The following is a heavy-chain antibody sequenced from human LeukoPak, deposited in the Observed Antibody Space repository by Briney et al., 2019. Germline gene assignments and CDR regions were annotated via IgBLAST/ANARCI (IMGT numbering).Heavy chain of an antibody. D-gene: IGHD3-3*01. CDR1: GYGLNELS. CDR3: ARPPPGLGVAWAWFDP. J-gene: IGHJ5*02. CDR2: FDPEEGET. V-gene: IGHV1-24*01. Sequence: ASVKVSCKVSGYGLNELSMHWVRRAPGGGLEWVGVFDPEEGETISAQKFQGRVTMTEDTSTDTAYMELRSLRFEDTAVYYCARPPPGLGVAWAWFDPWGQGTLVTVSS.